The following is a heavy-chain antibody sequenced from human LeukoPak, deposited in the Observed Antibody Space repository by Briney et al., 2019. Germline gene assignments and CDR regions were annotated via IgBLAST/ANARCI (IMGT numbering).Heavy chain of an antibody. CDR2: ISGSGGST. CDR3: ARGYYDFWSGYPDAFDI. J-gene: IGHJ3*02. V-gene: IGHV3-23*01. D-gene: IGHD3-3*01. Sequence: GGSLRLSCAASGFTFSSYAMSWVRQAPGKGLEWVSAISGSGGSTYYADSVKGRFTISRDNSKNTLYLQMNSLRAEDTAVYYCARGYYDFWSGYPDAFDIWGQGTMVTVSS. CDR1: GFTFSSYA.